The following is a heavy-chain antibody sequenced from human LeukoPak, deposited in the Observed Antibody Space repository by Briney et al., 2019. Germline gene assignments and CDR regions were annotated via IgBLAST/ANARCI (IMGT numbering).Heavy chain of an antibody. V-gene: IGHV3-30*02. D-gene: IGHD2-2*01. CDR3: AKGRCSSTSCYDLDWFDP. CDR1: GFTFSSYG. CDR2: IRYDGSNK. J-gene: IGHJ5*02. Sequence: PGGSLRLSCAASGFTFSSYGMHWVRQAPGKGLEWVAFIRYDGSNKYYADSVKGRFTISRDNSKNTLYLQMNSLRAGDTAVYYCAKGRCSSTSCYDLDWFDPWGQGTLVTGSS.